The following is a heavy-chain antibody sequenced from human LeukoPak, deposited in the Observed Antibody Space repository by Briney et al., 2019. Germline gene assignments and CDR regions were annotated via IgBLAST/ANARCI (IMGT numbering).Heavy chain of an antibody. CDR2: IYTSGST. Sequence: SQTLSLTCTVSGGSISSGSYYWSWIRQPAGKGLEWIGRIYTSGSTNYNPSLKSRVTISVDTSKNQFSLKLSSVTAADTAVYYCARDRGPDDNWNDGTFDYWGQGTLVTVSS. CDR1: GGSISSGSYY. J-gene: IGHJ4*02. D-gene: IGHD1-20*01. V-gene: IGHV4-61*02. CDR3: ARDRGPDDNWNDGTFDY.